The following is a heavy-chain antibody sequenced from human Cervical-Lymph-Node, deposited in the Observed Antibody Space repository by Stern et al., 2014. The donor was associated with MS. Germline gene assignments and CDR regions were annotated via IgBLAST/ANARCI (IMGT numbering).Heavy chain of an antibody. J-gene: IGHJ5*02. V-gene: IGHV1-18*01. CDR3: ASEYPAMVRGVSNWFDP. D-gene: IGHD3-10*01. Sequence: QMQLVQSGAEVKKPGASVKVSCKASGYTFTNDVITWVRQAPGQGLEWIGWISAYNGDTDYAQKFQGRVTMTTDTSTSTAYMDLRSLRSDDTAVYYCASEYPAMVRGVSNWFDPWGQGTLVTVSS. CDR2: ISAYNGDT. CDR1: GYTFTNDV.